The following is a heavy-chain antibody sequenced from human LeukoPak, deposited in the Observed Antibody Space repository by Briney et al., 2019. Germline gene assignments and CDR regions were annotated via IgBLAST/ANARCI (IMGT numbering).Heavy chain of an antibody. CDR3: ARGDIAGHYMDV. Sequence: TGGSLRLSCAASGFTFDDYGMSWVRQAPGKGLEWVSGINWNGGSTGYADSVKGRFTISRDNAKNSLYLQMNSLRAEDTALYYCARGDIAGHYMDVWGKGTTVTVSS. J-gene: IGHJ6*03. CDR1: GFTFDDYG. CDR2: INWNGGST. D-gene: IGHD2-15*01. V-gene: IGHV3-20*04.